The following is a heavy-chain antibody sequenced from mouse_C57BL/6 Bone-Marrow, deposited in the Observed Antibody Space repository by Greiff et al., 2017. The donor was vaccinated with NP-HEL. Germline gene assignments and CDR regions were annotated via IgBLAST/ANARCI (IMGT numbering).Heavy chain of an antibody. CDR3: AFYYYGSSLYAMDY. V-gene: IGHV1-39*01. J-gene: IGHJ4*01. CDR2: INPNYGTT. CDR1: GYSFTDYN. D-gene: IGHD1-1*01. Sequence: VQLQQSGPELVKPGASVKISCKASGYSFTDYNMNWVKQSNGKSLEWIGVINPNYGTTSYNQKFKGKATLTVDQSSSTAYMQLNSLTSEDSAVYYCAFYYYGSSLYAMDYWGQGTSVTVSS.